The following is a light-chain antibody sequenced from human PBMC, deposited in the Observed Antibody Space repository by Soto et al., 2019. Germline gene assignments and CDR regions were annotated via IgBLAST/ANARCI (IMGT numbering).Light chain of an antibody. J-gene: IGKJ5*01. Sequence: EIVITQSPATLSVSHRERATLSCRASQSVSSKLAWYQQKPGQAPRLLIYDASNRATGIPARFSGSGSGTDFTLTISSLEPEDFAVYYCQQRSNWPPITFGQGTRLEIK. CDR2: DAS. V-gene: IGKV3-11*01. CDR3: QQRSNWPPIT. CDR1: QSVSSK.